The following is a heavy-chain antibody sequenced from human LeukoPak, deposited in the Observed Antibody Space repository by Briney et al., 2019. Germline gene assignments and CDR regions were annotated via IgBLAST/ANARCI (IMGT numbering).Heavy chain of an antibody. Sequence: HPGGSLRLSCAASGFTFSSYWMSWARQAPGKGLEWVANIKQDGSEKYYVDSVKGRFTISRDNAKNSLYLQMNSLRAEDTAVYYCARVGYYDTHYGMDVWGQGTTVTVS. CDR3: ARVGYYDTHYGMDV. J-gene: IGHJ6*02. CDR2: IKQDGSEK. V-gene: IGHV3-7*01. CDR1: GFTFSSYW. D-gene: IGHD3-22*01.